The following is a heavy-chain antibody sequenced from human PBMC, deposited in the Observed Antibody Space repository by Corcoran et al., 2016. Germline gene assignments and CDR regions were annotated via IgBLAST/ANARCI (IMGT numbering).Heavy chain of an antibody. CDR2: IKQDGSEK. Sequence: EVQQVESGGGLVQPGGSLRLSCAASGFTFSSYWMSWVRKAPGKGLEWVANIKQDGSEKYYVDSVKGRFTISRDNAKNSLYLQMNSLRAEDTAVYYCARDCSIAVKGAFDIWGQGTMVTFSS. CDR3: ARDCSIAVKGAFDI. CDR1: GFTFSSYW. V-gene: IGHV3-7*01. J-gene: IGHJ3*02. D-gene: IGHD6-19*01.